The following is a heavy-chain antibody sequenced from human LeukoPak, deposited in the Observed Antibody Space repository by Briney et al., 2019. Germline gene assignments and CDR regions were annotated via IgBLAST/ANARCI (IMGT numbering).Heavy chain of an antibody. CDR1: GFAFSAYE. J-gene: IGHJ4*02. Sequence: GGALRLSCAASGFAFSAYEMNWVRQPPGKGLEWVSYIAGSDTRTYYADSVKGRFTISRDNTKNSLYLQMNSLRAEDSGLYYCTTLGYHLDSWGQGTLVTVSS. D-gene: IGHD3-22*01. CDR3: TTLGYHLDS. V-gene: IGHV3-48*03. CDR2: IAGSDTRT.